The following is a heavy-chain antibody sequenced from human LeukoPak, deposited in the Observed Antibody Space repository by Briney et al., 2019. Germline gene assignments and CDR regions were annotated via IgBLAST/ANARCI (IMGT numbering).Heavy chain of an antibody. Sequence: GGSLRLSCAASGFTFDDYAMHWVRQAPGKGLEWVSLISWDGGSTYYADSVKGRFTIFRDNSKKSLYLQMNSLRAEDTALYYCAKDGRLGSSWNYYYYYYMDVWGKGTTVTVSS. D-gene: IGHD6-13*01. CDR2: ISWDGGST. CDR3: AKDGRLGSSWNYYYYYYMDV. J-gene: IGHJ6*03. V-gene: IGHV3-43D*03. CDR1: GFTFDDYA.